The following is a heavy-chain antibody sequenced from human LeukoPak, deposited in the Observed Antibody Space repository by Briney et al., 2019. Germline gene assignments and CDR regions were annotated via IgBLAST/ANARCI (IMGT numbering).Heavy chain of an antibody. Sequence: ASVKVSCKASGYTFTSYAMNWVRQAPGQGLEWMGWMNPNSGNTGYAQKFQGRVTMTRNTSISTAYMELRSLRSEDTAVYYCAQDYYDRSGLLALWGRGTLVTVSS. CDR3: AQDYYDRSGLLAL. V-gene: IGHV1-8*02. J-gene: IGHJ2*01. CDR2: MNPNSGNT. D-gene: IGHD3-22*01. CDR1: GYTFTSYA.